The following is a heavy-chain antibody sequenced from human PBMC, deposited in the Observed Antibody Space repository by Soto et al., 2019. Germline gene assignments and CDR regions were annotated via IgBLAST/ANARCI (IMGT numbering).Heavy chain of an antibody. CDR2: IYYSGST. CDR1: GGSISSGGYY. J-gene: IGHJ4*02. D-gene: IGHD3-10*01. V-gene: IGHV4-31*03. CDR3: ARDLRYGSGSYYAHSYFDY. Sequence: SETLSLTCTVSGGSISSGGYYWSWIRQHPGKGLEWIGYIYYSGSTYYNPSHKSRVTISVDTSKNQFSLKLSSVTAADTAVYYCARDLRYGSGSYYAHSYFDYWGQGTLVTVSS.